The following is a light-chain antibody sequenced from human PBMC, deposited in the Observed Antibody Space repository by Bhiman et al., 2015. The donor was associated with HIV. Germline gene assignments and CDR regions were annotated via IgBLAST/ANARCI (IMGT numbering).Light chain of an antibody. CDR3: SSYMTNSLHVI. J-gene: IGLJ2*01. CDR1: SGDLGP. CDR2: DVS. Sequence: LTQPHSVSESPGKTVTISCTAASGDLGPVSWYQQHPATAPKLLIYDVSERPSGVSHRFSGSKSGNTASLTISGLQDEDEADFYCSSYMTNSLHVIFGGGTRLTVL. V-gene: IGLV2-14*03.